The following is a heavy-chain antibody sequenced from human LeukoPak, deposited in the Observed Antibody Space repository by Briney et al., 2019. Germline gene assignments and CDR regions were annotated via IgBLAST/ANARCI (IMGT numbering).Heavy chain of an antibody. D-gene: IGHD2-2*01. CDR1: GFTFSSYW. CDR3: ARCGGGPAAAHPVLDFDY. J-gene: IGHJ4*02. Sequence: GGSLRLSCAASGFTFSSYWMSWVRQAPGKGLEWVANIKQDGSEKYYVDSVKGRFTISRDNAKNSLYLQMNSLRAEDTAVYHCARCGGGPAAAHPVLDFDYWGQGTLVTVSS. CDR2: IKQDGSEK. V-gene: IGHV3-7*01.